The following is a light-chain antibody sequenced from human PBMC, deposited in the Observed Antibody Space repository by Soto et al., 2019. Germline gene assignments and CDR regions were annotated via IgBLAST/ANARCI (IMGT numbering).Light chain of an antibody. CDR1: SSDLSIYNY. V-gene: IGLV2-14*01. J-gene: IGLJ1*01. Sequence: QSVLTQPASVSGSPGQSITISCTGTSSDLSIYNYVSWYQQHPGKAPKLMISEVSNRPSGVSNRFSGAKSGNTASLTISGLQVEDEADYYCCSYTSSTNYVFGAGTKVTVL. CDR3: CSYTSSTNYV. CDR2: EVS.